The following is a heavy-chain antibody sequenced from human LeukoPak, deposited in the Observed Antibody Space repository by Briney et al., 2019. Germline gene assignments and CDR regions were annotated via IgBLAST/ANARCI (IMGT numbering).Heavy chain of an antibody. V-gene: IGHV3-23*01. CDR3: AKGSRSWYTRGGSNPDY. D-gene: IGHD6-13*01. CDR2: ISGSGGST. CDR1: GFTFSSYA. J-gene: IGHJ4*02. Sequence: GGSLRLSCAASGFTFSSYAMSWVRQAPGKGLEWVSAISGSGGSTYYADSVKGRFTISRDNSKNTLYLQMNSLRAEDTAVYYCAKGSRSWYTRGGSNPDYWGQGTLVTVSS.